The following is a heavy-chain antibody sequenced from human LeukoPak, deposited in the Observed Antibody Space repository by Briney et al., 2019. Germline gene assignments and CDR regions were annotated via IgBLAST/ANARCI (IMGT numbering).Heavy chain of an antibody. Sequence: GESLKISCKGSGYSFSRYWIGWVRQMPGKGLEWMGIIYPDDSDTRYSPSFQGQVTISAEKSISTAYLQWSSLKASDTARYYCARPRGNDILTLECWGQGTLVTVSS. J-gene: IGHJ4*02. D-gene: IGHD3-9*01. CDR2: IYPDDSDT. V-gene: IGHV5-51*01. CDR1: GYSFSRYW. CDR3: ARPRGNDILTLEC.